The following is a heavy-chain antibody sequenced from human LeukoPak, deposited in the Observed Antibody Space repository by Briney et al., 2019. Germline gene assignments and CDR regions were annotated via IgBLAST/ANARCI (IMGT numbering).Heavy chain of an antibody. CDR1: GFHFSNYW. V-gene: IGHV3-74*01. J-gene: IGHJ3*02. Sequence: GGSLRLSCAASGFHFSNYWMHWDRQAPGKGLVWVSRISIDGATTSYADSVKGRFTISRDNAKNTLYLQMNSLRADDTAVYYCARDRTPLYYYDSRDDAFDIWGQGTMVTVSS. CDR2: ISIDGATT. D-gene: IGHD3-22*01. CDR3: ARDRTPLYYYDSRDDAFDI.